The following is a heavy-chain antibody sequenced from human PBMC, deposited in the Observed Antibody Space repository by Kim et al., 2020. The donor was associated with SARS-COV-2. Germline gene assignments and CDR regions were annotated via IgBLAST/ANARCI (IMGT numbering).Heavy chain of an antibody. D-gene: IGHD3-22*01. Sequence: YANSVKGRFTISRDNSKNTLYLQMGSLRAEDMAVYYCARRYDSSGYYFDYWGQGTLVTVSS. V-gene: IGHV3-64*01. CDR3: ARRYDSSGYYFDY. J-gene: IGHJ4*02.